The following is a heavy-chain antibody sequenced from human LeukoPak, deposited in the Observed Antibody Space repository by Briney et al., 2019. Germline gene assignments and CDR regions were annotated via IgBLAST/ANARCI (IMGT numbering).Heavy chain of an antibody. CDR2: IWYDGSER. J-gene: IGHJ4*02. CDR1: GFTFSSYG. V-gene: IGHV3-33*01. CDR3: ARDLASSSYAELDY. Sequence: GGSLRLSCAASGFTFSSYGMHWVRQTPGKGLEWVAVIWYDGSERYYADSVKGRFTISRDNSKYTLYLQMNSLRAEDTAVYYCARDLASSSYAELDYWGQGALVTVSS. D-gene: IGHD1-26*01.